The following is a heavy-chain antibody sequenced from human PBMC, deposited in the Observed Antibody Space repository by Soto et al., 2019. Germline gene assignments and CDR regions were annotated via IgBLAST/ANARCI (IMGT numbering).Heavy chain of an antibody. V-gene: IGHV3-30*18. Sequence: PGLSLRLSCAPSVFTFSSYGIHCVLPAPVKVLDCLAVISYDGSNKYYADSVKGRFTISRDNSKNTLYLQMNSLRAEDTAVYYCAKDLGRGYSGYGTNYYGMDVWGQGTTVTVSS. CDR1: VFTFSSYG. CDR2: ISYDGSNK. CDR3: AKDLGRGYSGYGTNYYGMDV. D-gene: IGHD5-12*01. J-gene: IGHJ6*02.